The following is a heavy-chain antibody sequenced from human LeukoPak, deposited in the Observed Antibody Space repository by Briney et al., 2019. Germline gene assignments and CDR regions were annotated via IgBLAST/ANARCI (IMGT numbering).Heavy chain of an antibody. Sequence: GASVKVSCKASGYTFTTYHIHWVRQAPGQGLEWMGWINTNTGNPTYAQGFTGRFVFSLDTSVSTAYLQISSLKAEDTAVYYCAREHYGDSTSFDYWGQGTLVTVSS. D-gene: IGHD4-17*01. CDR1: GYTFTTYH. CDR2: INTNTGNP. J-gene: IGHJ4*02. CDR3: AREHYGDSTSFDY. V-gene: IGHV7-4-1*02.